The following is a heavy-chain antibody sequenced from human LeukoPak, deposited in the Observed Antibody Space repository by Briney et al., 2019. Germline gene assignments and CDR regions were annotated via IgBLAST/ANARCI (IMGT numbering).Heavy chain of an antibody. J-gene: IGHJ4*02. D-gene: IGHD3-22*01. CDR1: GYTFTNYA. V-gene: IGHV1-18*01. CDR2: ISVYSDDT. CDR3: AREADSSGYFFRPDY. Sequence: ASEKVSCKASGYTFTNYAISWVRQAPGQGLEWMGWISVYSDDTKSAQNLQGRITMTKDTSTSTAYMELRSLRSGDTAVYYCAREADSSGYFFRPDYWGQGTLVTVSS.